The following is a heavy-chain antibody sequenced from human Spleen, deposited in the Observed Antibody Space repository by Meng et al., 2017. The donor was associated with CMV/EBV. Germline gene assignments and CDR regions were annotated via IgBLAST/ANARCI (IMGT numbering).Heavy chain of an antibody. D-gene: IGHD2-2*01. J-gene: IGHJ3*01. CDR2: IKEDGSET. CDR3: ARVSPSAIVVVPAALADAFDF. CDR1: GFSFSNYW. V-gene: IGHV3-7*01. Sequence: GESLKISCAASGFSFSNYWMTWIRQAPGKGLEWVATIKEDGSETYYVDSVKGRFTISRDNAKKSLYLQMNSLRADDTAVYYCARVSPSAIVVVPAALADAFDFWGQGTTVTVSS.